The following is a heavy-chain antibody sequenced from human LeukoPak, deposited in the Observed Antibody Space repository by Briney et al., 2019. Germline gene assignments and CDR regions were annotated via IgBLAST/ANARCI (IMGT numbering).Heavy chain of an antibody. D-gene: IGHD4-11*01. CDR3: ARETYSNPDY. V-gene: IGHV3-33*08. Sequence: PGGSLRLSCAASGFTFSSYSMNWVRQAPGKGLEWVAVIGFDGSNKYYADSVKGRFTVSRDNSKNTLYLQMNSLRAEDTAVYYCARETYSNPDYWGQGTLVTVSS. CDR2: IGFDGSNK. J-gene: IGHJ4*02. CDR1: GFTFSSYS.